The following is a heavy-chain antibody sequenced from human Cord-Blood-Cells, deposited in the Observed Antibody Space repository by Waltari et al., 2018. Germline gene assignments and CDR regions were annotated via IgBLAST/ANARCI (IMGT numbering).Heavy chain of an antibody. CDR2: SHPNSGGT. V-gene: IGHV1-2*02. D-gene: IGHD6-13*01. CDR1: GYTFTGYY. Sequence: QVQLVQSGAEVKKPGASVKVSCKASGYTFTGYYMHWVRQDPGQVLEWMGWSHPNSGGTNSAQKFQGRVTMTSDTSISTDYMELSRLRADDTAVYYCARDWAAVDAFDIWGQGTMVTVSS. J-gene: IGHJ3*02. CDR3: ARDWAAVDAFDI.